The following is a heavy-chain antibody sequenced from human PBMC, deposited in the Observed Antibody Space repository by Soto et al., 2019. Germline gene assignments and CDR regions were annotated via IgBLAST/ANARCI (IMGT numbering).Heavy chain of an antibody. J-gene: IGHJ3*01. Sequence: DVQLVESGGVLIQPGESLRLSCVAFGLTISGKKYVAWVRQAPGKGLEWVSGLYDVDGSFYADSVRGRFTTSSDSSKTTVYLQMNDLRPDDTAVYYCATWHEREHAYDVWGQGTTVTVSS. CDR3: ATWHEREHAYDV. CDR1: GLTISGKKY. V-gene: IGHV3-53*01. D-gene: IGHD1-1*01. CDR2: LYDVDGS.